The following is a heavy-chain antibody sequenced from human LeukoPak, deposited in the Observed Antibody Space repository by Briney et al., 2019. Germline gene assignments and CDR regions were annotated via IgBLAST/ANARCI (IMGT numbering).Heavy chain of an antibody. V-gene: IGHV4-39*01. D-gene: IGHD2-2*01. Sequence: SETLSLTCTVSGGSISSSSYYWGWIRQPPGKGLEWIGSIYYSGSTYYNPSLKSRVTISVDTSKNQFSLKLSSVTAADTAVYYCARVPAAMEGWFDPWGQGTLVTASS. J-gene: IGHJ5*02. CDR3: ARVPAAMEGWFDP. CDR1: GGSISSSSYY. CDR2: IYYSGST.